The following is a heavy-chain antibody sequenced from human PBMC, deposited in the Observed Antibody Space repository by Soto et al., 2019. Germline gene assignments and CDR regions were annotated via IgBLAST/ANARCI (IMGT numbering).Heavy chain of an antibody. V-gene: IGHV4-31*03. Sequence: QVQLQESGPGLVKPSQTLSLTCTVSGASISSVGHYWSWIRQHPGKGLEWIGYIYYSGSTYYNPSLNSRVIISVDTSKNQFSLKLNSVTAADTAVYYCAREIVVSARWFDPWGQGTLVTVSS. CDR2: IYYSGST. J-gene: IGHJ5*02. D-gene: IGHD3-22*01. CDR3: AREIVVSARWFDP. CDR1: GASISSVGHY.